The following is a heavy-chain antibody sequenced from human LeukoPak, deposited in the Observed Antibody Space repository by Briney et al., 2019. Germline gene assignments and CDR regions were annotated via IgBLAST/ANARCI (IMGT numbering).Heavy chain of an antibody. CDR3: AKGSSDGCYSPVDY. Sequence: GGSLRLSCSASGFTFSSYRMHWVRQAPGKALEGVADIWYDGGNKYYADSVKGRFTSSRDNSKNTLYLQMISLRAEDTAVYYCAKGSSDGCYSPVDYWGQGTRVTVSS. CDR1: GFTFSSYR. J-gene: IGHJ4*02. D-gene: IGHD2-15*01. V-gene: IGHV3-33*06. CDR2: IWYDGGNK.